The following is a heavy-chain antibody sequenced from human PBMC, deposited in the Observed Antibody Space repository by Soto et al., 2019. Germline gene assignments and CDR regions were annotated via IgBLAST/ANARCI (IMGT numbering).Heavy chain of an antibody. Sequence: SETLSLTCTVSGGSISSSSYYWGWIRQPPGKGLEWIGSIYYSGSTYYNPSLKSRVTISVDTSKNQFSRKLSSVTAADTAVYYCARHARYSSSEIDYWGQGTLVTVSS. CDR2: IYYSGST. J-gene: IGHJ4*02. V-gene: IGHV4-39*01. CDR1: GGSISSSSYY. CDR3: ARHARYSSSEIDY. D-gene: IGHD6-13*01.